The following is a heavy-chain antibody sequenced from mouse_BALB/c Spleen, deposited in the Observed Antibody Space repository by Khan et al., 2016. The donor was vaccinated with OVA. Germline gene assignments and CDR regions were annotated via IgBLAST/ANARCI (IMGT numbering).Heavy chain of an antibody. CDR2: INYSGNT. CDR3: ARKDYYDYDPFPY. D-gene: IGHD2-4*01. CDR1: GYSITSEYA. Sequence: EVQLQESGPGLVKPSQSLSLTCTVTGYSITSEYAWYWIRQFPGNKLEWMGYINYSGNTRFNPSLKSRTSITRDTSKNQFFLQLNSVTTEDTATYYWARKDYYDYDPFPYWGQGTLVTVSA. J-gene: IGHJ3*01. V-gene: IGHV3-2*02.